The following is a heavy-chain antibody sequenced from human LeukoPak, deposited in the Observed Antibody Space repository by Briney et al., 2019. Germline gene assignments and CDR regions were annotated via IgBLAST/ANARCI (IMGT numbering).Heavy chain of an antibody. CDR2: ISSSSSAI. CDR1: GFTFSSYS. J-gene: IGHJ4*02. V-gene: IGHV3-48*02. Sequence: GGSLRLSCAASGFTFSSYSMNWVRQAPGKGLEWVSYISSSSSAIYYADSVKGRFTISRDNAKNSLYLQMNSLRDEDTAVYYCARSYSSGWYYFDYWGQGTLVTVSS. D-gene: IGHD6-19*01. CDR3: ARSYSSGWYYFDY.